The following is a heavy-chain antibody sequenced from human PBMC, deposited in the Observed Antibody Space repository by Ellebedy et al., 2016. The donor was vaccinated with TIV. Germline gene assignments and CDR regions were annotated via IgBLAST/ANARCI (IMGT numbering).Heavy chain of an antibody. D-gene: IGHD5-18*01. CDR3: ARDQGDTVDY. J-gene: IGHJ4*02. CDR2: IYYSGST. V-gene: IGHV4-31*03. Sequence: SETLSLXCTVSGGSISSGGYYWSWIRQHPGKGLEWIGYIYYSGSTYYNPSLKSRVTISVDTSKNQFSLKLSSVTAADTAVYYCARDQGDTVDYWGQGTLVTVSS. CDR1: GGSISSGGYY.